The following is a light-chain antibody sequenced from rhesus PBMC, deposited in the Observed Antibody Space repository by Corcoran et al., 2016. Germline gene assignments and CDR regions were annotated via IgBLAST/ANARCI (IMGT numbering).Light chain of an antibody. J-gene: IGKJ2*01. Sequence: DIQMTQYPSSLSASVGDTVTITCRARQGISSWLAWYQQKPGKAPKLLNYKASSVQRWVPSRFSVSGSGTVFTLPISCLRSEHFATSSCQQYSSRPYSFGQVTKVEIK. CDR1: QGISSW. CDR2: KAS. V-gene: IGKV1-22*01. CDR3: QQYSSRPYS.